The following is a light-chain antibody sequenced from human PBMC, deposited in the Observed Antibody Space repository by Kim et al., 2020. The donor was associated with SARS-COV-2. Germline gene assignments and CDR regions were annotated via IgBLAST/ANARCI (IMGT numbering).Light chain of an antibody. Sequence: APGETARMTWGGDKIGNISVLGYLQRPGQAPVLVISDDSDRPSGIPERFSGSNSGNTATLTINRVEAGDEADYYCQVWDGSRDHWVFGGGTQLTVL. V-gene: IGLV3-21*02. J-gene: IGLJ3*02. CDR3: QVWDGSRDHWV. CDR2: DDS. CDR1: KIGNIS.